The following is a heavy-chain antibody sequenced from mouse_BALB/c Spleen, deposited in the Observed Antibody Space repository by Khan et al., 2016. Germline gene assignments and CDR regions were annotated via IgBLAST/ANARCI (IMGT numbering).Heavy chain of an antibody. V-gene: IGHV1-80*01. CDR2: IYPGDGDT. CDR1: GYVFSSYW. J-gene: IGHJ3*01. Sequence: QVRLQQSGAELVRPGSSVKISCKASGYVFSSYWMNWVKQRPGQGLEWIGQIYPGDGDTYYNGKLKGKVTLTEDKSSSTDYMQLSSLTSEDSAVYFCARVTPLADWGQGTLVTVSS. D-gene: IGHD2-12*01. CDR3: ARVTPLAD.